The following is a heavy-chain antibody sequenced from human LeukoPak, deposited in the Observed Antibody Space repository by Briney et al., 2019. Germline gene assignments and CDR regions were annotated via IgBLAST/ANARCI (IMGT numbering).Heavy chain of an antibody. CDR3: ASLIVVPAAISLPGAFDI. Sequence: PSQTLSLTCTVSGGSISSGDYYWSWIRQSPGKGLEWIGYIFYTGSTYYNPSLKNRVTISVDTSKNQFSLKLSSVTAADTAVYYCASLIVVPAAISLPGAFDIWGQGTMVTVSS. J-gene: IGHJ3*02. V-gene: IGHV4-30-4*08. D-gene: IGHD2-2*01. CDR1: GGSISSGDYY. CDR2: IFYTGST.